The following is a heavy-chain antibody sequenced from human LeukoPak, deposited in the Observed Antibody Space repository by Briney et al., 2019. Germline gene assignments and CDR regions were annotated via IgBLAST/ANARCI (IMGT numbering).Heavy chain of an antibody. Sequence: GGSLRLSCAASGFTFIDYYMDWVRQAPGRGLEWVGRSGNKAKSYSTEYAAPVKGRFTISRDESKNSMYLQMNSLKTEDTAVYFCARRGFSDSRGFYPDFDYWGRGTLVTVSS. CDR3: ARRGFSDSRGFYPDFDY. D-gene: IGHD3-22*01. CDR1: GFTFIDYY. J-gene: IGHJ4*02. CDR2: SGNKAKSYST. V-gene: IGHV3-72*01.